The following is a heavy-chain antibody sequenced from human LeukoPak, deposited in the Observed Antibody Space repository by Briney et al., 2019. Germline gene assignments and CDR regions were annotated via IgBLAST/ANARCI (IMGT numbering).Heavy chain of an antibody. CDR3: AKDLALLWFGELLPHHGDFDY. Sequence: GGSLRLSCAASGFTFSSYAMSWVRQAPGKGLEWVSAISGSGGSTYHADSVKGRFTISRDNSKNTLYLQMNSLRAEDTAVYYCAKDLALLWFGELLPHHGDFDYWGQGTLVTVSS. CDR2: ISGSGGST. J-gene: IGHJ4*02. V-gene: IGHV3-23*01. D-gene: IGHD3-10*01. CDR1: GFTFSSYA.